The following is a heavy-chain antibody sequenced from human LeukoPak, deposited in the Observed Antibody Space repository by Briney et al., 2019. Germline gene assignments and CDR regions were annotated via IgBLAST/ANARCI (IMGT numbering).Heavy chain of an antibody. CDR2: IKSKTDGGTT. J-gene: IGHJ4*02. CDR3: TTALTHNFDY. V-gene: IGHV3-15*01. Sequence: GGSLGLSCAASGFTFSSAWMTWVRQAPGKGLEWVGRIKSKTDGGTTEFAAPVKGRFTISRDDSKNTLFLQMNSLKTEDTAVYYCTTALTHNFDYWGQGTLVTVSS. CDR1: GFTFSSAW.